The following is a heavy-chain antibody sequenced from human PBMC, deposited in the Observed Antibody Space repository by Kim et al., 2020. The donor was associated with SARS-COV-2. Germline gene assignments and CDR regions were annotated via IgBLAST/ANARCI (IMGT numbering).Heavy chain of an antibody. CDR2: VYHNGNT. J-gene: IGHJ6*02. D-gene: IGHD3-16*01. CDR3: ARSKLGDPTYDYGMDV. CDR1: GGPVRSNVAY. V-gene: IGHV4-61*08. Sequence: SETLSLTCVVSGGPVRSNVAYWNWIRQAPGKGLEWIGYVYHNGNTHYNPSLTSRVTVSVDTSRNQFFLRLRSATAADTALYYCARSKLGDPTYDYGMDVWGQGTTVIVSS.